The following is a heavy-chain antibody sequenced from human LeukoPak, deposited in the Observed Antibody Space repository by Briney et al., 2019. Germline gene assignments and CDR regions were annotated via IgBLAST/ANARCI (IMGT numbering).Heavy chain of an antibody. D-gene: IGHD3-10*01. CDR1: GVSISSYY. J-gene: IGHJ3*02. V-gene: IGHV4-59*08. CDR2: VYYSGST. CDR3: ARPMVRGINVALDI. Sequence: PSETLSLTCTVSGVSISSYYWSWIRQPPGKGLEWIGYVYYSGSTDYNPSLKSRVTISLDTSKNQFSLKLSSVTAADTAVYYCARPMVRGINVALDIWGQGTMVTVSS.